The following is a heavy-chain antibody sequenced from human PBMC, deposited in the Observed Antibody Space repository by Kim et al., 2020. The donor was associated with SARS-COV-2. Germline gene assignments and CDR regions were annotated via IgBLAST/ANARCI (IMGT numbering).Heavy chain of an antibody. V-gene: IGHV3-43D*03. D-gene: IGHD1-26*01. Sequence: LTCAASGFTFDDYAMNWVRQAPGKGLEWVSLISWDAGSTFYADSVKGRFTISRDNRKNSLYLQMNFLRPEDTALYFCVRAPSVGTTGYFQHWGQGTLVTVSS. CDR1: GFTFDDYA. J-gene: IGHJ1*01. CDR3: VRAPSVGTTGYFQH. CDR2: ISWDAGST.